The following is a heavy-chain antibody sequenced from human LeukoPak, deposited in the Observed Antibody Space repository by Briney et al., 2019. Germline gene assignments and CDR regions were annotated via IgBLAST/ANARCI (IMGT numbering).Heavy chain of an antibody. J-gene: IGHJ4*02. D-gene: IGHD2-21*02. CDR2: INHSGST. V-gene: IGHV4-34*01. Sequence: SETSSLTCAVYGGSFSGYYWSWIRQPPGKGLEWIGEINHSGSTNYNPSLKSRVTISVDTSKNQFSLKLSSVTAADTAVYYCARQSMTSYFDYWGQGTLVTVSS. CDR3: ARQSMTSYFDY. CDR1: GGSFSGYY.